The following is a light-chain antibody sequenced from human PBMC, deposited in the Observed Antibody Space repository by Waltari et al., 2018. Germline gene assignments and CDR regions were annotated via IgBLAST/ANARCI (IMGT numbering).Light chain of an antibody. CDR2: GAS. V-gene: IGKV3-15*01. J-gene: IGKJ1*01. Sequence: ETVMTQSPANLSVSPGERVTLSCRASQSISSHLAGSQRKPGQAPRLLIYGASTRATGVPARFSGSGSGTEFTLTISSLQSEDFAVYFCQQYNKWPPAFGQGTKLEIK. CDR1: QSISSH. CDR3: QQYNKWPPA.